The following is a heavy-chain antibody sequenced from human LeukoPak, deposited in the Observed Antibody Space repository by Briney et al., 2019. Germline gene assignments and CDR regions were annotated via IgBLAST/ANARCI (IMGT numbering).Heavy chain of an antibody. J-gene: IGHJ3*01. CDR2: IYHSGLT. CDR1: GFSISSGYY. D-gene: IGHD2-2*01. V-gene: IGHV4-38-2*01. CDR3: ARRRRVVVPAADPPHGFDV. Sequence: PSETLSLTCAVSGFSISSGYYWGWIRQPPGKGLEWIGNIYHSGLTDYNPSLQSRVTISLDTFKTQFSLKLISVTAAATAMYYCARRRRVVVPAADPPHGFDVWGHGTMVTVSS.